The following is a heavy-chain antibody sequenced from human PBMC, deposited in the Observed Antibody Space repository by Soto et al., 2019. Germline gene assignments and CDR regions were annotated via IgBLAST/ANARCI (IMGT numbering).Heavy chain of an antibody. J-gene: IGHJ4*02. CDR1: GFTFSNAW. V-gene: IGHV3-15*01. Sequence: EVQLVESGGGLVKPGGSLRLSCAASGFTFSNAWMSWVRQAPGKGLEWVGRIKSKTDGGTTDYAAPVKGRFTISRDDSKNTLYLQMNSLKTEDTGVYYCTTDCSTTCSIFGVVIWDRDYWGQGTLVTVSS. CDR3: TTDCSTTCSIFGVVIWDRDY. CDR2: IKSKTDGGTT. D-gene: IGHD3-3*01.